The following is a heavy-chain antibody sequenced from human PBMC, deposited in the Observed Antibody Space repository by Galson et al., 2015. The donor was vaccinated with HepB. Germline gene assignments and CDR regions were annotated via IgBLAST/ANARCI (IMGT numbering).Heavy chain of an antibody. J-gene: IGHJ4*02. CDR1: GFTFRNAW. Sequence: SLRLSCAASGFTFRNAWMSWVRQAPGKGLEWVGRIKSKTDDGTTDYAAPVKGRFTISRDDSKNTLYLQMQSLKTEDTAVYYCTTAHDYGDYRSVDYWGQGTLVTVSS. V-gene: IGHV3-15*05. CDR3: TTAHDYGDYRSVDY. D-gene: IGHD4-17*01. CDR2: IKSKTDDGTT.